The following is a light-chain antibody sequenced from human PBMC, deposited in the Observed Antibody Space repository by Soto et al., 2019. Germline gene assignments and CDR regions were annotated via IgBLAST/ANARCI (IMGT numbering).Light chain of an antibody. CDR1: SSNIGGNT. Sequence: QLVLTQPPSASGTPGQRVTISCSGSSSNIGGNTVNWYQQLPGTAPKLLIYSNNQRPSGVPDRFSGSKSGTSASLAISGLQSEDEADYYCATWDDSLSGPVFGGGTKLTVL. CDR3: ATWDDSLSGPV. V-gene: IGLV1-44*01. J-gene: IGLJ2*01. CDR2: SNN.